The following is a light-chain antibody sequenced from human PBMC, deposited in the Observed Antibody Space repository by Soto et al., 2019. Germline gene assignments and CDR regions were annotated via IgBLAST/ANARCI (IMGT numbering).Light chain of an antibody. V-gene: IGLV2-14*01. Sequence: QSALTQPASVSGSPGQSITISCTGTSSDVGGYNYVSWYQQHPGKAPKLMIYEVTNRPSGISDRFSASKSGNTASLTISGRQAEDEADYYCNSYTTSSTLVFGGGTKVTVL. CDR2: EVT. CDR1: SSDVGGYNY. J-gene: IGLJ2*01. CDR3: NSYTTSSTLV.